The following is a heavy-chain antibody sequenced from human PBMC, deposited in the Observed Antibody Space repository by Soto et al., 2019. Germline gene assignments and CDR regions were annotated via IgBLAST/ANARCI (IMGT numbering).Heavy chain of an antibody. Sequence: SETLSLTCTVSSDSISNYYCSWFRQPPGKGLEWIGYMHYNGYTSYNPSLRSRVTISVDTSKNQFSLKLSSVTAADTAVYYCAAYSSSWQNVFDYWGRGTLVPVSS. V-gene: IGHV4-59*08. D-gene: IGHD6-13*01. CDR1: SDSISNYY. CDR2: MHYNGYT. J-gene: IGHJ4*02. CDR3: AAYSSSWQNVFDY.